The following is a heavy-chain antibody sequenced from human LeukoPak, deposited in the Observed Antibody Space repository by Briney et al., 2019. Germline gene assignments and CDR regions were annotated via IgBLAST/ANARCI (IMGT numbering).Heavy chain of an antibody. CDR3: AREAYDSSGSRAFDN. D-gene: IGHD3-22*01. Sequence: SQTLSLTCTVSGGSISSGDYYWSWIRQPPGKGLEWIGYIYYSGSTYYNPSLKSRVTISVDTSKNQFSLKLSSVTAADTAVYYCAREAYDSSGSRAFDNWGQGTMVTVSS. CDR2: IYYSGST. J-gene: IGHJ3*02. CDR1: GGSISSGDYY. V-gene: IGHV4-30-4*01.